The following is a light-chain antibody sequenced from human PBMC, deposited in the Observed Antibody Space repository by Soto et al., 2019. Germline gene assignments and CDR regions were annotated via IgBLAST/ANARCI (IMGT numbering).Light chain of an antibody. CDR2: GAS. CDR3: QQYSNWPPVT. CDR1: QSVGSK. J-gene: IGKJ4*01. Sequence: ETVMTQSPATLSVSPGERATLSCRASQSVGSKVAWYRQKPGQAPSLLIYGASTRASGIPLRFSGSGSGTEFTLTISSLQSEDFAVYYCQQYSNWPPVTFGGGTKVDIK. V-gene: IGKV3-15*01.